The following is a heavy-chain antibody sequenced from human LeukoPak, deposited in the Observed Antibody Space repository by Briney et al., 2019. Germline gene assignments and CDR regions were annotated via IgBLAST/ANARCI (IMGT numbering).Heavy chain of an antibody. CDR1: GFTFSSYA. V-gene: IGHV3-23*01. CDR3: AKDLVTPIGCRSTSCPGGFDY. D-gene: IGHD2-2*01. CDR2: ITDSGGST. J-gene: IGHJ4*02. Sequence: GGSLRLSCAASGFTFSSYAMSWVRQAPGKGLEWVSAITDSGGSTYSADSVKGRFTISRDNSKNTLYLQMNSLRAEDTAVYYCAKDLVTPIGCRSTSCPGGFDYWGQGTLVSVSS.